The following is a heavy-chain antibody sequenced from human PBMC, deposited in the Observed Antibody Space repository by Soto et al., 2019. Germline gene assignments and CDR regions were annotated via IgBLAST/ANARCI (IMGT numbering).Heavy chain of an antibody. CDR1: GYSFTSYW. J-gene: IGHJ6*02. CDR3: ARDRYCSSTSCYISYGMDV. V-gene: IGHV5-10-1*01. Sequence: GESLKISCKGSGYSFTSYWISWVRQMPGKGLEWMGRIDPSDSYTNYSPSFQGHVTISADKSISTAYLQWSSLRASDTAMYYCARDRYCSSTSCYISYGMDVWGQGTTVTVSS. CDR2: IDPSDSYT. D-gene: IGHD2-2*01.